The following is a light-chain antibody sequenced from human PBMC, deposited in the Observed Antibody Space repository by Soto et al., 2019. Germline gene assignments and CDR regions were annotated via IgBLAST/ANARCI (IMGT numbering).Light chain of an antibody. CDR1: QSVGTY. CDR3: QQYGSSPRT. CDR2: DAS. Sequence: ENVLTQSPGTLSLSPGERATLSCRASQSVGTYLAWYQQKPGQAPRLLIFDASKRATGIPARFSGSGSGTDFTLTISRLEPEDFAMYYCQQYGSSPRTFGQGTKVEIK. J-gene: IGKJ1*01. V-gene: IGKV3-20*01.